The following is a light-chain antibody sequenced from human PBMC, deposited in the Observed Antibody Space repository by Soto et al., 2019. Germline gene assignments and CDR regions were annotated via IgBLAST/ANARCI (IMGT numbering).Light chain of an antibody. CDR2: SNN. J-gene: IGLJ3*02. V-gene: IGLV1-47*02. CDR1: SSNIGSNY. CDR3: AAWDDSLSGRV. Sequence: QSVLTQPPSASGTPGQRVTISCSGSSSNIGSNYVYWYQQLPGTAPKLLIYSNNQRPSGVPDRFSGSKSGTLASLAISGLRSEDEADYYCAAWDDSLSGRVFGGGTKLTVL.